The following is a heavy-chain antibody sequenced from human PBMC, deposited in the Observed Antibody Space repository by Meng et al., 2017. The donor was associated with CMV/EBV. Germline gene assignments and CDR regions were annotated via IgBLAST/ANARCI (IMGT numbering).Heavy chain of an antibody. J-gene: IGHJ5*02. CDR2: IYTSGST. D-gene: IGHD2-15*01. V-gene: IGHV4-4*07. CDR1: GGSLSSYY. CDR3: ARSMVVAGDWFDP. Sequence: VHLRAVGPGLVTPSDTLSLPCTVSGGSLSSYYWSWIRQPAGKGLEWIGRIYTSGSTNYNPSLKSRVTMSVDTSKNQFSLKLSSVTAADTAVYYCARSMVVAGDWFDPWGQGTLVTVSP.